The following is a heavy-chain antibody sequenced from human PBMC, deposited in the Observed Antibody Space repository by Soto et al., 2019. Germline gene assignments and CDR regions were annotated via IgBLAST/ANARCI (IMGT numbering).Heavy chain of an antibody. J-gene: IGHJ6*02. Sequence: QVQLVESGGGVVQPGRSLRLSCAASGFTFSSYGMHWVRQAPGKGLEGVAVIWYDGSNKYYADSVKGRFTISRDNSKNTLYLEMNSLRAEDTAVYYCATRYGMDVWGQGTAVTVSS. CDR2: IWYDGSNK. CDR1: GFTFSSYG. CDR3: ATRYGMDV. V-gene: IGHV3-33*01.